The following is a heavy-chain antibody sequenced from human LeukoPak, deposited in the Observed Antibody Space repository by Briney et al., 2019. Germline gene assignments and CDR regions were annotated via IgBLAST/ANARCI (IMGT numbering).Heavy chain of an antibody. D-gene: IGHD3-10*01. J-gene: IGHJ4*02. CDR3: AKDNAYYYADY. Sequence: GGSLRLSCAASGFTFSSYGIHWVRQAAGKGLEWVTFIGYDGRNKYYADSVKGRFTISRDNSKNTLYLQMNSLRAEDTAVYYCAKDNAYYYADYWGQGTLVTVSS. CDR1: GFTFSSYG. V-gene: IGHV3-30*02. CDR2: IGYDGRNK.